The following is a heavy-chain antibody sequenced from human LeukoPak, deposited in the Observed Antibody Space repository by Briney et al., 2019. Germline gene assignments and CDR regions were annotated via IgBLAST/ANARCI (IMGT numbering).Heavy chain of an antibody. D-gene: IGHD2-15*01. CDR3: AKDGMRVKGYYYYYYMDV. J-gene: IGHJ6*03. V-gene: IGHV3-30*04. CDR2: ISYDGSNK. CDR1: GSTFSSYA. Sequence: PGGSLRLSCAASGSTFSSYAMHWVRQAPGKGLEWVAVISYDGSNKYYADSVKGRFTISRDNSKNTLYLQMNSLRAEDTAVYYCAKDGMRVKGYYYYYYMDVWGKGTTVTISS.